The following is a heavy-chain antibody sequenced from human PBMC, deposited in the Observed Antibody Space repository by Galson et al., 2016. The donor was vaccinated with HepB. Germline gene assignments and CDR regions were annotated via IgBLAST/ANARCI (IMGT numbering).Heavy chain of an antibody. J-gene: IGHJ4*02. D-gene: IGHD3-16*01. CDR2: ISYDGSNK. CDR3: ARPDNPHDLGYYFDY. V-gene: IGHV3-30-3*01. CDR1: GFTFSSYA. Sequence: SLRLSCAAFGFTFSSYAMHCVRQTPGKGLEWVAVISYDGSNKYYADSVRGRFTISRDNSKNTLYLRMNSLRAEDTAVYYCARPDNPHDLGYYFDYWGQGTLVTVSS.